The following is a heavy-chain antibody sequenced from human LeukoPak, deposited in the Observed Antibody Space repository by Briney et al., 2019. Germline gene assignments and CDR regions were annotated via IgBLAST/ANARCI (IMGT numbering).Heavy chain of an antibody. J-gene: IGHJ3*02. V-gene: IGHV3-21*01. Sequence: PGGSLRLSCAASGFTFSSYSMNWVRQAPGKGLEWVSSISSSSSYIYYADSVKGRFTISRDNAKNSLYLQMNSLRAEDTAVYYCARAGLRSYYDIPTRGDAFDIWGQGTMVTVSS. CDR2: ISSSSSYI. D-gene: IGHD3-9*01. CDR3: ARAGLRSYYDIPTRGDAFDI. CDR1: GFTFSSYS.